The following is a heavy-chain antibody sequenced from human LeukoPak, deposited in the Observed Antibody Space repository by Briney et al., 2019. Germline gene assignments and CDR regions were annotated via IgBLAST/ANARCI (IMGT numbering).Heavy chain of an antibody. CDR3: ARDRLTALFDY. CDR1: GFTFSSYA. CDR2: IWYDGSNK. Sequence: GGSLRLSCAASGFTFSSYAMSWVRQAPGKGLEWVAVIWYDGSNKYYADSVKGRFTISRDNSKNTLYLQMNSLRAEDTAVYYCARDRLTALFDYWGQGTLVTVSS. D-gene: IGHD5-18*01. J-gene: IGHJ4*02. V-gene: IGHV3-33*08.